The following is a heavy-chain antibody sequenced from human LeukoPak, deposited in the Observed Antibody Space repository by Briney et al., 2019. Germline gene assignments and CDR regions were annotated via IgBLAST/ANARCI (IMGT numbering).Heavy chain of an antibody. V-gene: IGHV4-39*01. Sequence: SETLSLTGTVSGGAISSSDYYRVWIRQPPGKGLEWIGSIYYSGSTYYNPSLKSRVTISVDTSKSQSSLKLSSVTAADTAVYYSASHRWELPHCFNYWGQGTLVTVSS. CDR1: GGAISSSDYY. J-gene: IGHJ4*02. D-gene: IGHD1-26*01. CDR3: ASHRWELPHCFNY. CDR2: IYYSGST.